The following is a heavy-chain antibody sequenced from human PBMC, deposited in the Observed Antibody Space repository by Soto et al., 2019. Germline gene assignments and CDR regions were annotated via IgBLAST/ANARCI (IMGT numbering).Heavy chain of an antibody. J-gene: IGHJ4*02. CDR2: VSGYNDKT. V-gene: IGHV1-18*04. CDR3: ARDFYPVAYFFDY. D-gene: IGHD2-21*01. Sequence: ASVKVSCKASGYTFTNHGISWVRQAPGQGLEWVGWVSGYNDKTKSAQKFQGRVTMTTDTSTSTAYMELRSLRSEDTAVYYCARDFYPVAYFFDYWGQGTLVTVSS. CDR1: GYTFTNHG.